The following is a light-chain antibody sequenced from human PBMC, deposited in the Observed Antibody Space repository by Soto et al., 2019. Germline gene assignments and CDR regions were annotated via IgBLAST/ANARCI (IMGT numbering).Light chain of an antibody. CDR1: QSVSSSY. J-gene: IGKJ5*01. V-gene: IGKV3-20*01. CDR2: GAS. CDR3: QQYGSSST. Sequence: IVLTQSPGTMSLSPGERATLSCRASQSVSSSYLAWYQQKPGQAPRHLIFGASSRPTGIPDRFSGSGSGTDFTLTISRLEPEDFAVYYCQQYGSSSTFGQGTRLENK.